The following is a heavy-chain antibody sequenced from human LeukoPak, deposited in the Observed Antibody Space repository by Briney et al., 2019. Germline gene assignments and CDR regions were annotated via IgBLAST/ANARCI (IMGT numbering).Heavy chain of an antibody. CDR3: ASGHGSGAYYFDY. CDR1: GGSISSGSYY. Sequence: TLSLTCTVSGGSISSGSYYWSWIRQPAGKGLEWIGRIYTSGSTNYNPSLKSRDTISVDTSKNQFSLKLSSVAAADTAVYYCASGHGSGAYYFDYWGQGTLVTVSS. CDR2: IYTSGST. J-gene: IGHJ4*02. V-gene: IGHV4-61*02. D-gene: IGHD3-10*01.